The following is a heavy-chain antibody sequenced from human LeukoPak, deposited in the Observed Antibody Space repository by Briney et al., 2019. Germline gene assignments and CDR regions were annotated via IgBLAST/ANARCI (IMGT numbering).Heavy chain of an antibody. D-gene: IGHD3-22*01. V-gene: IGHV1-18*01. J-gene: IGHJ4*02. CDR3: ARRLDYYDISGYHTLDY. Sequence: ASVKVSCKASGYTFTSYGITWVRQAPGQGLEWMGWISAYSGNTNYAQKLQGRVIMTTDTSTSTAYMELRSLRSDGTAVYYCARRLDYYDISGYHTLDYWGQGTLVTVSS. CDR2: ISAYSGNT. CDR1: GYTFTSYG.